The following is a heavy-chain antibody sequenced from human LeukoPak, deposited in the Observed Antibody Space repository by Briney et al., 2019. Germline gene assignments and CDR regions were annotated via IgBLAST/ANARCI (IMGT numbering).Heavy chain of an antibody. J-gene: IGHJ4*02. CDR1: GGSISSGGFY. Sequence: KSSETLSLTCTVSGGSISSGGFYWSWIRQHPGKGLEWIGYIYYSGSTNYNPSLKSRVTISVDTSKNQFSLKLSSVTAADTAVYYCARGPMVRGVNLFDYWGQGTLVTVSS. D-gene: IGHD3-10*01. CDR3: ARGPMVRGVNLFDY. V-gene: IGHV4-61*08. CDR2: IYYSGST.